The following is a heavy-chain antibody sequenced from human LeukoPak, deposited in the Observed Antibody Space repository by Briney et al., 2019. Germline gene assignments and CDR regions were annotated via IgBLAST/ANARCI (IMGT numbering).Heavy chain of an antibody. Sequence: RASVKVSCKASGGTFSSYAISWVRQAPGQGLEWMGGIIPIFGTANYAQKFQGRVTITVDESTSTAYMELSSLRSEDTAVYYCARGGDGDILTGYWPGDYWGQGTLVTVSS. CDR3: ARGGDGDILTGYWPGDY. D-gene: IGHD3-9*01. V-gene: IGHV1-69*01. CDR1: GGTFSSYA. CDR2: IIPIFGTA. J-gene: IGHJ4*02.